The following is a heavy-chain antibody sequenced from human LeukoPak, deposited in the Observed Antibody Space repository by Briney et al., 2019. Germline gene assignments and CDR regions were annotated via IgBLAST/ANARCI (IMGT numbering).Heavy chain of an antibody. V-gene: IGHV1-2*02. CDR3: ARVSGGYSYGRLQELHY. CDR1: GYTFSGYY. Sequence: GVSVKVSCKASGYTFSGYYMHWVRQAPGQGLEWMGWINPNSGGTNYAQKFQGRVTMTRDTSISTAYMELSRLRSDDTAVYYCARVSGGYSYGRLQELHYWGQGTLVTVSS. J-gene: IGHJ4*02. CDR2: INPNSGGT. D-gene: IGHD5-18*01.